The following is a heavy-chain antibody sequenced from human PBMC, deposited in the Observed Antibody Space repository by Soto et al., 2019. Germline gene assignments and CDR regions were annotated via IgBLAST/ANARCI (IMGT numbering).Heavy chain of an antibody. V-gene: IGHV1-69*13. CDR1: GGTFSSYA. CDR2: IIPIFGTA. D-gene: IGHD6-19*01. CDR3: ARDRQGVVAGIEYNWFDP. Sequence: ASVKVSCKASGGTFSSYAISWVRQAPGQGLEWMGGIIPIFGTANYAQKFQGRVTITADESTSTAYMELSSLRSEDTAVYYCARDRQGVVAGIEYNWFDPWGQGTLVTVSP. J-gene: IGHJ5*02.